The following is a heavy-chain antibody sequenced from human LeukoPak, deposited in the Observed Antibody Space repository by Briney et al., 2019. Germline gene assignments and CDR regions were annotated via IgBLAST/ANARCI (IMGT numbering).Heavy chain of an antibody. Sequence: SVKVSCKPSVGTFSSYAISWVRPAPGQGLEWMGGIIPIFGTANYAQKFQGRVTITTDESTSTAYMELSSLRSEDTAVYYCAREEAVAGRGGFDPWGQGTLVTVSS. CDR2: IIPIFGTA. CDR1: VGTFSSYA. CDR3: AREEAVAGRGGFDP. J-gene: IGHJ5*02. D-gene: IGHD6-19*01. V-gene: IGHV1-69*05.